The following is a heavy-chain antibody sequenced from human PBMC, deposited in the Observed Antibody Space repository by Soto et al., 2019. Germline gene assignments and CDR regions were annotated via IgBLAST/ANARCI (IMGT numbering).Heavy chain of an antibody. D-gene: IGHD3-22*01. V-gene: IGHV3-11*01. CDR2: ISKSASTI. Sequence: PGGSLRLSCAASGFTFSDYYMTWIRQAPGKGLECISYISKSASTIKYAESVKGRFTISRDNAKNSLSLQMNSLRAEDTAVYYCARVGCSGNFCYDGLDVWGQGTAVTVPS. J-gene: IGHJ6*02. CDR3: ARVGCSGNFCYDGLDV. CDR1: GFTFSDYY.